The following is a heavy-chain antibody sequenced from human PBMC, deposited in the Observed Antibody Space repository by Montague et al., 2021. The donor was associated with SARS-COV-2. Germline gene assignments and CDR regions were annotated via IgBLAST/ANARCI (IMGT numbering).Heavy chain of an antibody. V-gene: IGHV4-34*01. D-gene: IGHD3-22*01. J-gene: IGHJ6*03. Sequence: SETLSLTCAVYGGSFSGRYWSWIRQPPGKGLEWIGEINNSGSTNYNPSLKSRVTISVDTSKNQFSLKLHSVTAADTAVYYCARGRIEVSMIVVVLTGASYYMDVWGKGTTVTVSS. CDR1: GGSFSGRY. CDR3: ARGRIEVSMIVVVLTGASYYMDV. CDR2: INNSGST.